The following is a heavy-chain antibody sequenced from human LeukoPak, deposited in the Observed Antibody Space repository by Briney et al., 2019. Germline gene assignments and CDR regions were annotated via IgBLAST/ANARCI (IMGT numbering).Heavy chain of an antibody. D-gene: IGHD2-8*02. CDR3: ARVAVSGPTGWFDS. CDR1: GFALKSYS. CDR2: ISSTSAYI. V-gene: IGHV3-21*01. Sequence: PGGCLRLSCAGSGFALKSYSLTWVRQAPGKGLEWVSSISSTSAYIHYADSVKGRFTISRDNVDNVVYLEMNSLGAEDTATYYCARVAVSGPTGWFDSWGQGTLVIVSS. J-gene: IGHJ5*01.